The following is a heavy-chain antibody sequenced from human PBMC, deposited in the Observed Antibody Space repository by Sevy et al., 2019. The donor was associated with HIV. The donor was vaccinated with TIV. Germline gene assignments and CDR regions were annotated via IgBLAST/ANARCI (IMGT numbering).Heavy chain of an antibody. CDR3: ITDPRYRGYDEEVINYYYYAMDV. V-gene: IGHV3-15*01. Sequence: GGSLRLSCAASGFTFSSAWMSWVRQAPGKGLEWVGRIKSELDGGAIDYAAPVKGRFSISREDSKNTVYLQMKSLKTEDTAVYCCITDPRYRGYDEEVINYYYYAMDVWGQGTTVTVSS. CDR1: GFTFSSAW. CDR2: IKSELDGGAI. J-gene: IGHJ6*02. D-gene: IGHD5-12*01.